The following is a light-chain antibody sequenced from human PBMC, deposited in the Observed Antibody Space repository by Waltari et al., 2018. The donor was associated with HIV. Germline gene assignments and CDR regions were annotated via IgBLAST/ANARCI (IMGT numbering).Light chain of an antibody. CDR3: TSHTNSDTVV. CDR2: EVR. V-gene: IGLV2-14*01. Sequence: QSALTQPASVSGSPGQSITISCTGTRSDIGDSDYVSWYQQHPGQAPKLLIYEVRDRPLGVSDRFSGPKSGHTVSLTISGLQPEDEAHYHCTSHTNSDTVVFGGGTMVTVL. J-gene: IGLJ2*01. CDR1: RSDIGDSDY.